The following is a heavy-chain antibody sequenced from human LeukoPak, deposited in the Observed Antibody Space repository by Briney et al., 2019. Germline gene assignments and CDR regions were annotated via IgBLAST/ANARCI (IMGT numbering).Heavy chain of an antibody. J-gene: IGHJ4*02. Sequence: SQTLSLTCAISGDSVSSNSATWNWIRQSPSRGLEWLGRTYYRTNWDNDYAVSVRSRITVNPDTSRNQFSLQLNSVTPEDTAVYYCARNYYGSGSYYSRFDYWGQGTLVTVSS. V-gene: IGHV6-1*01. D-gene: IGHD3-10*01. CDR1: GDSVSSNSAT. CDR3: ARNYYGSGSYYSRFDY. CDR2: TYYRTNWDN.